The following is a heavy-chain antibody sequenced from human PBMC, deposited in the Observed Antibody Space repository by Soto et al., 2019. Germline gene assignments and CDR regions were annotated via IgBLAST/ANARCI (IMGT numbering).Heavy chain of an antibody. D-gene: IGHD6-13*01. J-gene: IGHJ4*02. CDR1: GGSISSYF. CDR2: VYYTGTT. Sequence: QVQLQESGPGLLKPSETLSLTCTVSGGSISSYFYIWVRQPPGKGLEWIGSVYYTGTTDYNPSLKSRVTISVATSKTQFSLTLRSVTAADTAGYYCARDLAAVPRAFDYWGRGTLVTVSS. V-gene: IGHV4-59*01. CDR3: ARDLAAVPRAFDY.